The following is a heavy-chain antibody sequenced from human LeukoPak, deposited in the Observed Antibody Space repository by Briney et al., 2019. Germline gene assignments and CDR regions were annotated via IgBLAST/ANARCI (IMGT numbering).Heavy chain of an antibody. V-gene: IGHV3-23*01. CDR2: ISDNEGRT. Sequence: PGGSLRLSCAASGFTFNYYAMSWVRQAPGKGLEWVSSISDNEGRTYYTDSVKGRFTISRDNTKNTVYLQMHNLRADDTAVYFCARHDSFIPYWGQGALVTVCS. CDR1: GFTFNYYA. D-gene: IGHD5-18*01. J-gene: IGHJ4*02. CDR3: ARHDSFIPY.